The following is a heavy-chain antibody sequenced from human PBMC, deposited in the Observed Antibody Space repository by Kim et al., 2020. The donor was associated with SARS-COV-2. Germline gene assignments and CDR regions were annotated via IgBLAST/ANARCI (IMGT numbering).Heavy chain of an antibody. Sequence: GESLKISCKGSGYSFTSYWIGWVRQMPGKGLEWMGIIYPGDSDTRYSPSFQGQVTISADKSISTAYLQWSSLKASDTAMYYCARLGYDSSGYYEWGYWGQGTLVTVSS. CDR1: GYSFTSYW. CDR3: ARLGYDSSGYYEWGY. D-gene: IGHD3-22*01. J-gene: IGHJ4*02. CDR2: IYPGDSDT. V-gene: IGHV5-51*01.